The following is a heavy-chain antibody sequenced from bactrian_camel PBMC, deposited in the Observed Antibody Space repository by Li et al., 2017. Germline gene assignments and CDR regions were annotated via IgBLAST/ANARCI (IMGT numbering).Heavy chain of an antibody. CDR3: AKASDSLVVLTSPEYNF. Sequence: HVQLVESGGALVQPGGSLRLSCAASGFTFSSSTMTWVRQAPGKGLEWVSSSGGSSTFYADSVKGRFTIARDNAKNTLYLQLNYLKTEDTAMYHCAKASDSLVVLTSPEYNFWGQGTQVTVS. CDR2: SGGSST. D-gene: IGHD2*01. J-gene: IGHJ4*01. CDR1: GFTFSSST. V-gene: IGHV3S1*01.